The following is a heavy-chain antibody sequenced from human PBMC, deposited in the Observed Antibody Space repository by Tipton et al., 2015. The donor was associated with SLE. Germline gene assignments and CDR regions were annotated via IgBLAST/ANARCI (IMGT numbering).Heavy chain of an antibody. J-gene: IGHJ6*02. CDR2: IRGKTNNYAT. CDR3: TRREGYGMDV. Sequence: SLRLSCAASEFTFGDSAIQWVRLASGKGLEWVARIRGKTNNYATAFAASVRGRFTISRDDSKNTAYLQMDSLKTEDSAVYYCTRREGYGMDVWGQGTTVTVSS. V-gene: IGHV3-73*01. CDR1: EFTFGDSA.